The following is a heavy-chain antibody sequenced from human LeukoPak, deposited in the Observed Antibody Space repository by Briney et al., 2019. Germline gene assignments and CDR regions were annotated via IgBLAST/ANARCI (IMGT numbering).Heavy chain of an antibody. V-gene: IGHV1-18*01. D-gene: IGHD3-22*01. CDR2: ISAYNGNT. CDR1: GYTFTSYG. J-gene: IGHJ4*02. CDR3: ARGPYYYDSSGYLDYAGGFDY. Sequence: GASVKVSCKASGYTFTSYGISWVRQAPGQGLEWMGWISAYNGNTNYAQKLQGRVTMTTDTSTSTAYMELRSLRSDDTAVYYCARGPYYYDSSGYLDYAGGFDYWGQGTLVTVSS.